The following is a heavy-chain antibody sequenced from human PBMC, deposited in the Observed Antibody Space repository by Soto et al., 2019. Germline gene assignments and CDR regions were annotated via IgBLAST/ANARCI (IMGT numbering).Heavy chain of an antibody. D-gene: IGHD3-16*02. Sequence: QVQLVQSGAEVKKPGSSVKVSCKASGGTFSSYAISWVRQAPGQGLEWMGGIIPIFGTANYAQKFQGRVTITADESTSTAYMELSSLRSEDTAVYYCARDLAMITFGGVIGHDAFEIWGQGTMVSVSS. J-gene: IGHJ3*02. CDR2: IIPIFGTA. CDR1: GGTFSSYA. V-gene: IGHV1-69*12. CDR3: ARDLAMITFGGVIGHDAFEI.